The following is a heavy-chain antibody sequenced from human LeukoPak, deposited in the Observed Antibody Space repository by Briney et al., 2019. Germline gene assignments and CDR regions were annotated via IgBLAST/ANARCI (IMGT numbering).Heavy chain of an antibody. Sequence: PGGSLRLSSAASGFTFSSYHMTWVRQAPGKGLEWVSYISIFSSTIYYADSVKGRFTISRDDAKNSVYLQMNSLRVDDTAVYYCARTHERALDYWGQGTLVAVSP. V-gene: IGHV3-48*01. CDR1: GFTFSSYH. CDR2: ISIFSSTI. J-gene: IGHJ4*02. CDR3: ARTHERALDY.